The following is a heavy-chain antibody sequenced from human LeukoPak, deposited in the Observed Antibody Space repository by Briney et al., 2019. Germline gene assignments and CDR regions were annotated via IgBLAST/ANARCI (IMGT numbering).Heavy chain of an antibody. CDR2: ISSSGSTI. V-gene: IGHV3-11*04. Sequence: PGGSLRLSCAASGFTFSDYYMSWIRQAPGKGLEWVSYISSSGSTIYYADSVKGRITISRDNAKNSLYLQMNSLRAEDTAVYYCASAEYADSSPFDYWGQGTLVTVSS. CDR1: GFTFSDYY. D-gene: IGHD6-13*01. J-gene: IGHJ4*02. CDR3: ASAEYADSSPFDY.